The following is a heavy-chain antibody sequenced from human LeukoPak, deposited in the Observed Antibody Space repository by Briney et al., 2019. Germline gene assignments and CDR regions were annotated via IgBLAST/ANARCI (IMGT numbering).Heavy chain of an antibody. V-gene: IGHV4-34*01. D-gene: IGHD3-16*01. CDR1: GGSFSGYD. Sequence: SETLSLTCAVYGGSFSGYDWSLSRRSPGNRLHSIGEINHSGVTDYNPSLESRVTISVDTSKSQFSLKLNSVTAADTAVYYCARGLGLSRANYFDFWGQGTLVTVSS. J-gene: IGHJ4*02. CDR2: INHSGVT. CDR3: ARGLGLSRANYFDF.